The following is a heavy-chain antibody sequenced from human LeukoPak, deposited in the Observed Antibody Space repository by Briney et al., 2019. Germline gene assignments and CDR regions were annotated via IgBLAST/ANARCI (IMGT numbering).Heavy chain of an antibody. CDR1: VVTFSSYR. V-gene: IGHV3-7*03. D-gene: IGHD3-16*01. CDR3: ARGGGLDV. CDR2: INHNGNVN. J-gene: IGHJ6*02. Sequence: GESLRLSWAAAVVTFSSYRLNWARQAPWKGLEWVSSINHNGNVNYYVDAVKGRFTISRDNAKNSLYLQMSNLRAGDTAVYFCARGGGLDVWGQGATVTVSS.